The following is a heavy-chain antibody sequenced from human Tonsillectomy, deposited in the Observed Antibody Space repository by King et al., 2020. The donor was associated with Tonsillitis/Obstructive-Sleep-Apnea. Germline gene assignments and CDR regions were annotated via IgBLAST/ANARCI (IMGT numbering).Heavy chain of an antibody. J-gene: IGHJ4*02. CDR1: GFSISNYW. CDR3: ARGGPKGSTDY. CDR2: IKSEGSST. D-gene: IGHD2-15*01. Sequence: VQLVESGGGLVQPGGSLRLSCAASGFSISNYWMYWVRQAPGKGLVWVSRIKSEGSSTTYADSVKGRFTISRDNAKNTLYLQMISLRAEDTAVYYCARGGPKGSTDYWGQGTLVTVSS. V-gene: IGHV3-74*01.